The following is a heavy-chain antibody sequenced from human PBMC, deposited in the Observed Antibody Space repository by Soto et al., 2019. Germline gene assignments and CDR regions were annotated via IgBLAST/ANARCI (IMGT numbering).Heavy chain of an antibody. CDR2: IYYSGST. D-gene: IGHD6-19*01. CDR3: ARKEVRVAGKPEWFDP. CDR1: GGSISSYY. J-gene: IGHJ5*02. Sequence: SETLSLTCTVSGGSISSYYWSWIRQPPGKGLEWIGYIYYSGSTNYNPSLKSRVTISVDTSKNQFSLKLSSVTAADTAVYYCARKEVRVAGKPEWFDPWGQGTLVTVSS. V-gene: IGHV4-59*01.